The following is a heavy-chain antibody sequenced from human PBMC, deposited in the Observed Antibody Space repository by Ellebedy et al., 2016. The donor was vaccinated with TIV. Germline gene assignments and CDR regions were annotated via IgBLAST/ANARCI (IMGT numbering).Heavy chain of an antibody. V-gene: IGHV4-34*01. CDR1: GGSSSDYY. CDR2: ITHSGRT. CDR3: RSSFNAGQWLVGDH. Sequence: SETLSLTCGVFGGSSSDYYWSWIRQPPGKGLEWIGEITHSGRTNYNYHPSLKSRATISVDTSKSQFSLRLTSVTAADTAVYYRRSSFNAGQWLVGDHWGQGTLVTVSS. J-gene: IGHJ4*02. D-gene: IGHD6-19*01.